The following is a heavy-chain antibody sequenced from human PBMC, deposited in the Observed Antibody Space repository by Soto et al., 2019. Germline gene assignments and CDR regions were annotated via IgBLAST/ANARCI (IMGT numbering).Heavy chain of an antibody. D-gene: IGHD2-15*01. J-gene: IGHJ6*03. V-gene: IGHV4-31*03. CDR3: ARARGGYCSGGSCRRYYYYYMDV. Sequence: SETLSLTCTVSGGSISSGGYYWSWIRQHPGKGLEWIGYIYYSGSTYYNPSLKSRVTISVDTSKNQFSLKLSSVTAADTAVYYCARARGGYCSGGSCRRYYYYYMDVWGKGTTVTVSS. CDR1: GGSISSGGYY. CDR2: IYYSGST.